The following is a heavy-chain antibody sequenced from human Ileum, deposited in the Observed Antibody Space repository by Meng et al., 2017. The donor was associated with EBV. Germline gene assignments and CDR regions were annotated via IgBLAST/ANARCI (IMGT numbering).Heavy chain of an antibody. CDR3: GRDQGRELINH. J-gene: IGHJ4*02. CDR2: VYHRGDT. V-gene: IGHV4-4*02. CDR1: GVSISSNIW. D-gene: IGHD1-7*01. Sequence: QVQPSGAGPSLVKASVTLYLTCTVSGVSISSNIWWSWVRQPPGKGLGWIGEVYHRGDTNYNPSLKSRVDISVDKSKNQFYLSLFSVTAADTAVYYCGRDQGRELINHWGQGTLVTVSS.